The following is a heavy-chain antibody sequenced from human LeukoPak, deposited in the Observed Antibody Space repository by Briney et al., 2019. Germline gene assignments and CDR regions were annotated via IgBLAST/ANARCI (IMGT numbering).Heavy chain of an antibody. J-gene: IGHJ6*03. Sequence: PGRSLRLSCAASGFTFRNYYMSWIRQAPGKGLEWVSYISSRSSDIYYADSVKGRFTISRDNAKNSLSLQMNSLRAEDTAVYYCARDSRYSNSPIYYPYYMDVWGKGTTVTVSS. CDR3: ARDSRYSNSPIYYPYYMDV. CDR2: ISSRSSDI. CDR1: GFTFRNYY. D-gene: IGHD4-11*01. V-gene: IGHV3-11*06.